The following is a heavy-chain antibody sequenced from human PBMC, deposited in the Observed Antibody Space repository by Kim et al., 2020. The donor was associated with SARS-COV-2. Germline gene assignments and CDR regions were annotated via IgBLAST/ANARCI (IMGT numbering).Heavy chain of an antibody. D-gene: IGHD2-8*01. CDR2: INHSGST. V-gene: IGHV4-34*01. J-gene: IGHJ6*02. CDR3: ARAPGYCTNGVCYHYYYGMDV. CDR1: GGSFSGYY. Sequence: SETLSLTCAVYGGSFSGYYWSWIRQPPGKGLEWIGEINHSGSTNYNPSLKSRVTISVDTSKNQFSLKLSSVTAADTAVYYCARAPGYCTNGVCYHYYYGMDVWGQGTTVTVSS.